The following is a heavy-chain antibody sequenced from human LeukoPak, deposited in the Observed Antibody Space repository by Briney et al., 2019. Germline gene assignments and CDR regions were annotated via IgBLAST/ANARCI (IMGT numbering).Heavy chain of an antibody. D-gene: IGHD1/OR15-1a*01. CDR2: INTDGSTT. V-gene: IGHV3-74*01. J-gene: IGHJ4*02. CDR1: GFTFHDYA. CDR3: ARWSTTPDTEAGDY. Sequence: GRSLRLSCAASGFTFHDYAMHWVRQAPGKGLVWVSRINTDGSTTTYADSVKGRFSISRDNAKNTVYLQMNNLRAEDTAVYFCARWSTTPDTEAGDYWGQGTLVTVSS.